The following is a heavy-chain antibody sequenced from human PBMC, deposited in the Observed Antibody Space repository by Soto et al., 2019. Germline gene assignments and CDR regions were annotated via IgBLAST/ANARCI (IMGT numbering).Heavy chain of an antibody. CDR1: GGSISSGCYS. J-gene: IGHJ4*02. CDR2: MYHSGST. V-gene: IGHV4-30-2*01. D-gene: IGHD3-10*01. Sequence: PSETLSLTCAVSGGSISSGCYSWSWIRQPPGKGLEWIGYMYHSGSTYYNPSLKSRVTISIDRSKNQFSLKLSSVTAADTAVYYCAREYYYGSGPWYWGQGTLVTVSS. CDR3: AREYYYGSGPWY.